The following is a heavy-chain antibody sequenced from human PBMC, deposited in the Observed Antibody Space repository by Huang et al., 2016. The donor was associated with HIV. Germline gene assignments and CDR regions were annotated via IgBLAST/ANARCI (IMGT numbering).Heavy chain of an antibody. CDR3: ARRFSSSSGYFDY. V-gene: IGHV5-51*01. CDR2: SCADDSDT. J-gene: IGHJ4*02. D-gene: IGHD6-6*01. CDR1: GYSFSSYW. Sequence: VQLVQSGAEVKKPGESLKISCKGSGYSFSSYWIAWVRQMPGKGLEWMGISCADDSDTTDSPSFEGQVTISADKSIGTAYLQWSSLKASDTAMYYCARRFSSSSGYFDYWGQGSLVTVSS.